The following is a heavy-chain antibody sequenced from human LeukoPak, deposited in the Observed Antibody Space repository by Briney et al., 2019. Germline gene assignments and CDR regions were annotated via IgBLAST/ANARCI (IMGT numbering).Heavy chain of an antibody. CDR1: GGTFSSYA. Sequence: ASVKVSCKASGGTFSSYAISWVRQAPGQGLEWMGWISAYNGNTNYAQKLQGRVTMTTDTSTSTAYMELRSLRSDDTAVYYCARVYDFWSGYYFDYWGQGTLVTVSS. J-gene: IGHJ4*02. CDR2: ISAYNGNT. V-gene: IGHV1-18*01. D-gene: IGHD3-3*01. CDR3: ARVYDFWSGYYFDY.